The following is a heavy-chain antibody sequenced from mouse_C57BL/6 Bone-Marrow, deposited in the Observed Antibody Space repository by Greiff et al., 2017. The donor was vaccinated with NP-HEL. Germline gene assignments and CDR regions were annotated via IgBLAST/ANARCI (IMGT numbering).Heavy chain of an antibody. V-gene: IGHV1-78*01. CDR3: ARPRQLRLPSFAY. CDR2: IYPRDGST. D-gene: IGHD3-2*02. J-gene: IGHJ3*01. Sequence: VKLQQSDAELVKPGASVKISCKVSGYTFTDHTIHWMKQRPEQGLEWIGYIYPRDGSTKYNEKFKGKATLTADKSSSTAYMQLNSLTSEDSAVYFCARPRQLRLPSFAYWGQGTLVTVSA. CDR1: GYTFTDHT.